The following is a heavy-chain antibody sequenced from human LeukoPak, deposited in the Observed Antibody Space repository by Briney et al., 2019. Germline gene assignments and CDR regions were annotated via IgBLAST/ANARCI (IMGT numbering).Heavy chain of an antibody. CDR2: IHYNGNT. D-gene: IGHD2-2*01. V-gene: IGHV4-59*01. Sequence: SETLSLTCTVSGGSIRGYYWSWVRQSPGGGLEYIGHIHYNGNTDYNPSLKSRATISVDTSKNQFSLKLNSVTAADTAEYYCARWYCTRTTCYYLDSWGQGSLVTVSS. CDR1: GGSIRGYY. J-gene: IGHJ4*02. CDR3: ARWYCTRTTCYYLDS.